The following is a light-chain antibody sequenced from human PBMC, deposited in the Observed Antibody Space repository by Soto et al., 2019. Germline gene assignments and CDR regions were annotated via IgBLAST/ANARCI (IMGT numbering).Light chain of an antibody. J-gene: IGKJ5*01. CDR1: QVIGSR. CDR2: FAS. CDR3: QQYYSYPLT. Sequence: IHIAHCLCPPSTSAPELVATTSRASQVIGSRLAWYQQKPEKAPISLIYFASSLQDWVPSRFSGSGSGTDFTLTISSLQPEDFATYYCQQYYSYPLTFGQGTRLEIK. V-gene: IGKV1D-16*01.